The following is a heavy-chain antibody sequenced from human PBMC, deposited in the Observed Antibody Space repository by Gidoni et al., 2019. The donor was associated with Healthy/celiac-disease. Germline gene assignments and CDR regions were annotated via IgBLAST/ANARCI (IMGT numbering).Heavy chain of an antibody. CDR1: GGSIRSYY. CDR3: ARDLGAAYSSSWTYYYYGMDV. D-gene: IGHD6-13*01. CDR2: IYYSGST. V-gene: IGHV4-59*01. J-gene: IGHJ6*04. Sequence: QVQLQESGPGLVKPSETLSLTCTVPGGSIRSYYWSWIRQPPGKGLEWIGYIYYSGSTNYNPSLKSRVTISVDTSKNQFSLKLSSVTAADTAVYYCARDLGAAYSSSWTYYYYGMDVWGKGTTVTVSS.